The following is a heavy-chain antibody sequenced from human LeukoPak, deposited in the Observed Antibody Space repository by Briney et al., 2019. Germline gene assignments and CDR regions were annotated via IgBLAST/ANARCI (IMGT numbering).Heavy chain of an antibody. J-gene: IGHJ4*02. CDR3: AKERVPDY. Sequence: SGGSLRLFCAASGFTFSSYGMHWVRQAPGKGLEWVAVISYDGSNKYYADSVKGRFTISRDNSKNTLYLQMNSLRAEDTAVYYCAKERVPDYWGQGTLVTVSS. V-gene: IGHV3-30*18. CDR1: GFTFSSYG. D-gene: IGHD4/OR15-4a*01. CDR2: ISYDGSNK.